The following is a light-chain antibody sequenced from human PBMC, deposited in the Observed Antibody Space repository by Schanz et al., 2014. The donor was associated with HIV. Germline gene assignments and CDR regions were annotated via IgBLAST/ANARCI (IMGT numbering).Light chain of an antibody. J-gene: IGKJ1*01. Sequence: ETVLTQSPATLSLSPGERATLSCRASQSVSGYLNWYQQKPGQAPRLLIFGASNRAIGIPDRFSGSESGTDFTLTISRVEPEDYAMYYCQQYGSPPWTFGQGTKVEVK. CDR2: GAS. V-gene: IGKV3-20*01. CDR1: QSVSGY. CDR3: QQYGSPPWT.